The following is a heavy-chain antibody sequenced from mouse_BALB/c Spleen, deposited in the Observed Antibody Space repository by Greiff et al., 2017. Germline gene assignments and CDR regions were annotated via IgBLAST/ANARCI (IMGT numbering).Heavy chain of an antibody. CDR2: ISYSGST. V-gene: IGHV3-2*02. CDR1: GYSITSDYA. D-gene: IGHD1-1*01. Sequence: EVKLVESGPGLVKPSQSLSLTCTVTGYSITSDYAWNWIRQFPGNKLEWMGYISYSGSTSYNPSLKSRISITRDTSKNQFFLQLNSVTTEDTATYYCARGLRDAMDYWGQGTSVTVSS. J-gene: IGHJ4*01. CDR3: ARGLRDAMDY.